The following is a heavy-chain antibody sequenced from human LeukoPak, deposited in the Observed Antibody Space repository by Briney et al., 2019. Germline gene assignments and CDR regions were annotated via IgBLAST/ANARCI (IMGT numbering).Heavy chain of an antibody. CDR1: GGSFSGYY. Sequence: SETLSLTCAVYGGSFSGYYWSWIRQPPGKGLEWIGEINHSGSTNYNPSLKGRVTISVDTSKNQFSLKLSSVTAADTAVYYCARRINARKVVVTATYYFDYWGQGTLVTVSS. CDR2: INHSGST. J-gene: IGHJ4*02. CDR3: ARRINARKVVVTATYYFDY. V-gene: IGHV4-34*01. D-gene: IGHD2-21*02.